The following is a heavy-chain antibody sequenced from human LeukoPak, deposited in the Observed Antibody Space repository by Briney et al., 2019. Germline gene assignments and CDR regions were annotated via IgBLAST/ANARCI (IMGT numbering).Heavy chain of an antibody. D-gene: IGHD6-13*01. CDR3: AKDISRRSIWYVFDY. Sequence: PGGSLRLSCAASGFTFSSYAMHWVRQAPGKGLEWVAVISYDGSNKYYADSVKGRFTISRDNAKTSLYLQMNSLRAEDTALYYCAKDISRRSIWYVFDYWGRGTLVTVSS. CDR2: ISYDGSNK. CDR1: GFTFSSYA. V-gene: IGHV3-30-3*01. J-gene: IGHJ4*02.